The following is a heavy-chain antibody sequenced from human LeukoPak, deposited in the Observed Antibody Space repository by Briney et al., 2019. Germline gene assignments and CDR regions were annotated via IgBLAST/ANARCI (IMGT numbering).Heavy chain of an antibody. CDR3: ARASVTYYYYYYMDV. CDR1: GGSISSYY. CDR2: IYYSGST. V-gene: IGHV4-59*01. Sequence: PSETLSLTCTVSGGSISSYYWSWIRQPPGKGLEWIGYIYYSGSTNYNPSLKSRVTISVDTSKKQFSLKLSSGTAADTAVYYCARASVTYYYYYYMDVWGKGTTVTVSS. D-gene: IGHD4-11*01. J-gene: IGHJ6*03.